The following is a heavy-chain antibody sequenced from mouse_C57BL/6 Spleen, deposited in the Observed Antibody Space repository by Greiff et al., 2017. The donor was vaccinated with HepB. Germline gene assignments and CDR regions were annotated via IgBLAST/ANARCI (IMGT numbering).Heavy chain of an antibody. Sequence: VQLQQSGAELVKPGASVKISCKASGYAFSSYWMNWVKQRPGKGLEWIGQIYPGDGDTNYNGKFKGKATLTADKSSSTAYMQLSSLTSADSAVYFCARWDYGTYAMDYWGQGTSVTVSS. CDR2: IYPGDGDT. D-gene: IGHD2-4*01. V-gene: IGHV1-80*01. CDR3: ARWDYGTYAMDY. CDR1: GYAFSSYW. J-gene: IGHJ4*01.